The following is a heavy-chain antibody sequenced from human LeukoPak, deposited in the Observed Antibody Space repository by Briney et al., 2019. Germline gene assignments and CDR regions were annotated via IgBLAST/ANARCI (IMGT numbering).Heavy chain of an antibody. D-gene: IGHD3-10*01. CDR2: IYPCDSDT. J-gene: IGHJ6*03. Sequence: GESLKISWKGSGYSFTSYWIGWVRQMPGKGLDWKGIIYPCDSDTRYSPSFQGQVNISADKSISTDYLQWSSLKASDTAMYYCARRGGSGAGDNYYYYMDVWGKGTTVTVSS. V-gene: IGHV5-51*01. CDR3: ARRGGSGAGDNYYYYMDV. CDR1: GYSFTSYW.